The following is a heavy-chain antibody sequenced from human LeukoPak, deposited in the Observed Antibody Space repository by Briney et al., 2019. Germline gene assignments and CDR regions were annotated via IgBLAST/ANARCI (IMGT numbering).Heavy chain of an antibody. V-gene: IGHV3-30-3*01. CDR3: ARSGYYYDSSGYSRVMGY. CDR2: ISYDGSNK. J-gene: IGHJ4*02. CDR1: GFTFSSYA. Sequence: GGSLRLSCAASGFTFSSYAMHWVRQAPGKGLEWVAVISYDGSNKYYADSVKGRFTISRDNSKNTLYLQMNSLRAEDTAVYYCARSGYYYDSSGYSRVMGYWGQGTLVTVSS. D-gene: IGHD3-22*01.